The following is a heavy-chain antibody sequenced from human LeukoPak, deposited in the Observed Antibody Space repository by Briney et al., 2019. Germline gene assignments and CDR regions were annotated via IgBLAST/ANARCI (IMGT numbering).Heavy chain of an antibody. J-gene: IGHJ6*02. D-gene: IGHD6-19*01. Sequence: SETLSLTCTVSGGSISSYYWSWIRQPPGKGLEWIGYIYYSGSTNYNPSLKSRVTISVDTSKNQFSLKLSSVTAADTAVYYCARQPSGRRPGYYGMDVWGQGTTVTVSS. CDR3: ARQPSGRRPGYYGMDV. CDR1: GGSISSYY. V-gene: IGHV4-59*08. CDR2: IYYSGST.